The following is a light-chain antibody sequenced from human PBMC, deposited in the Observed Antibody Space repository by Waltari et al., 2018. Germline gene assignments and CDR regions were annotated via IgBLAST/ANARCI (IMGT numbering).Light chain of an antibody. CDR2: NYD. V-gene: IGLV1-44*01. CDR3: AAWDDRLMMWM. J-gene: IGLJ3*02. CDR1: DSNIGTNT. Sequence: QSVLTQPPSASGTPGQSVTISCSGSDSNIGTNTVSWYRQVPGTAPRLLMFNYDQRPSGVPDRFSGSKSGTSSSLAIGGLQSEDEADYYCAAWDDRLMMWMFGEGTKLTVL.